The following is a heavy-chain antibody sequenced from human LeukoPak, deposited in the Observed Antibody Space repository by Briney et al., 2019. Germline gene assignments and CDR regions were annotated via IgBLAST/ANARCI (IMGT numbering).Heavy chain of an antibody. CDR1: GGSISSYY. CDR3: ARVGIRYYYGMDV. CDR2: IYYSGST. Sequence: SETLSLTCTVSGGSISSYYWSWIRQPPGKGLEWIGYIYYSGSTNYNPSLKSRVTISVDKSKNQFSLKLSSVTAADTAVYYCARVGIRYYYGMDVWGQGTTVTVSS. V-gene: IGHV4-59*01. D-gene: IGHD6-13*01. J-gene: IGHJ6*02.